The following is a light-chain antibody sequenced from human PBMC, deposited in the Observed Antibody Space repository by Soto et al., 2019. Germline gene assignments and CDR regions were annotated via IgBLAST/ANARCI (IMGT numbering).Light chain of an antibody. CDR3: NSYTLSRTVI. CDR1: SSDVGAHDF. CDR2: EVT. J-gene: IGLJ2*01. Sequence: QSALTQPASVSGSPGQSITISCSGTSSDVGAHDFVSWYQHHPDKAPKVIIFEVTKRPSGVSNRFSGSKTGNTSSLTISGLHAEDEADYYCNSYTLSRTVIFGGGTKLTVL. V-gene: IGLV2-14*01.